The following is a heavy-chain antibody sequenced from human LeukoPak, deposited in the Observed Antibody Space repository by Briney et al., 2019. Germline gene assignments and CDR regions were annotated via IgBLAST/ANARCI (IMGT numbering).Heavy chain of an antibody. V-gene: IGHV5-51*01. D-gene: IGHD6-13*01. Sequence: GESLKISFQVSGYSFTSYWVGWVRQMPGKGLEWMGFIFPGDSETRYSPSLQGQVTISADKSISTAYLQWSSLKASDTAMYYCASQAGYSSSWFDYWGRGTLVTVSS. J-gene: IGHJ4*02. CDR1: GYSFTSYW. CDR3: ASQAGYSSSWFDY. CDR2: IFPGDSET.